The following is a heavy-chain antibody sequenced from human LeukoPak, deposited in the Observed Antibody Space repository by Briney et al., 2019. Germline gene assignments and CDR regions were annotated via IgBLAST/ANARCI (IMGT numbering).Heavy chain of an antibody. J-gene: IGHJ6*02. V-gene: IGHV1-2*02. CDR2: INPNSGGT. D-gene: IGHD3-10*01. Sequence: GASVKVSCKASGYTFTGYYMHWVRQAPGQGLEWMGWINPNSGGTNYAQKFQGRVTMTRDTSISTAYMELSRLRSDDTAVYYCARELWFGESHYCGMDVWGQGTTVTVP. CDR1: GYTFTGYY. CDR3: ARELWFGESHYCGMDV.